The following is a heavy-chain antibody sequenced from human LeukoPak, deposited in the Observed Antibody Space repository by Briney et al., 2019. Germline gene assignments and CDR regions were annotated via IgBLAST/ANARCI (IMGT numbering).Heavy chain of an antibody. V-gene: IGHV4-59*01. D-gene: IGHD3-10*01. CDR2: IYYSGST. J-gene: IGHJ3*02. Sequence: KASETLSLTCTVSGGSISSYYWSWIRQPPGKGLEWIGYIYYSGSTNYNPSLKSRVTISVDTSKNQFSLKLSSVTAADTAVYYCARVHRGYEAFDIWGQGTMVTVSS. CDR1: GGSISSYY. CDR3: ARVHRGYEAFDI.